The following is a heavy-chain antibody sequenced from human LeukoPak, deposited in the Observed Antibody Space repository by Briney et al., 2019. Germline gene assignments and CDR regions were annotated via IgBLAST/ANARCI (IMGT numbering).Heavy chain of an antibody. CDR2: IKQDGSEK. CDR3: ASRDIVAGYYFDY. CDR1: GFTFSSYW. D-gene: IGHD5-12*01. Sequence: GGSLRLSCGASGFTFSSYWMSWVRQAPGKGLEWVANIKQDGSEKYYVDSVKGRFTISRDNAKNSLYLQMNSLRAEDTAVYYCASRDIVAGYYFDYWGQGTLVTVSS. J-gene: IGHJ4*02. V-gene: IGHV3-7*01.